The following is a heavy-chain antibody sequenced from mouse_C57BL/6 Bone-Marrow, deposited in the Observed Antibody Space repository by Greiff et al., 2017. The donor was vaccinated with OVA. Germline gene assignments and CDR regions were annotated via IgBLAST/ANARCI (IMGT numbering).Heavy chain of an antibody. V-gene: IGHV14-4*01. J-gene: IGHJ2*01. CDR3: TSKGNFDY. CDR2: IDPENGDT. Sequence: VQLQQSGAELVRPGASVKLSCTASGFNIKDDYMHWVKQRPEQGLEWIGWIDPENGDTEYASKFKGKATITEDTSSNTAYLQLSSLTSSDTADYYCTSKGNFDYWGQGTTLTVSS. CDR1: GFNIKDDY.